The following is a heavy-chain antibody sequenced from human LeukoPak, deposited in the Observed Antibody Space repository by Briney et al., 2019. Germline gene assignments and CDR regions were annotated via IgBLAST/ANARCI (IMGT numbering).Heavy chain of an antibody. CDR3: ARVQSGYSQRYFYYYMDV. Sequence: HPGGSLRLSCAASGFTFSNYNMNWVRQAPGKGLEWVSYISLSTSSIYYADSVKGRFTISRDNAKNSLYLQMNSLRAEDTAVYYCARVQSGYSQRYFYYYMDVWGKGTTVTVSS. V-gene: IGHV3-48*04. CDR1: GFTFSNYN. J-gene: IGHJ6*03. D-gene: IGHD5-12*01. CDR2: ISLSTSSI.